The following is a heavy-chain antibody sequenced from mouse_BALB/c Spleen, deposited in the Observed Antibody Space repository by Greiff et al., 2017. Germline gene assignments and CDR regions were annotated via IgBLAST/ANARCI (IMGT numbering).Heavy chain of an antibody. CDR3: ARDGITTAHY. CDR1: GYSITSGYY. Sequence: VQLKESGPGLVKPSQSLSLTCSVTGYSITSGYYWNWIRQFPGNKLEWMGYISYDGSNNYNPSLKNRISITRDTSKNQFFLKLNSVTTEDTATYYCARDGITTAHYWGQGTTLTVSS. D-gene: IGHD1-2*01. J-gene: IGHJ2*01. CDR2: ISYDGSN. V-gene: IGHV3-6*02.